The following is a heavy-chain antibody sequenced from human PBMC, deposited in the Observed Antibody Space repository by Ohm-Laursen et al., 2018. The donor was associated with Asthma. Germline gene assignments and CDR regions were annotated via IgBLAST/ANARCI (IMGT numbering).Heavy chain of an antibody. CDR2: ITTGSSTI. J-gene: IGHJ4*02. D-gene: IGHD3-16*01. CDR3: AAWGPRIY. V-gene: IGHV3-48*03. CDR1: GFTFSNYD. Sequence: SLRLSCSASGFTFSNYDMIWVRQAPGKGLDWVSSITTGSSTIYYADSARGRFTVSTDKVTNSLYLQINSLRPEDTAVYYCAAWGPRIYWGQGTLVTASS.